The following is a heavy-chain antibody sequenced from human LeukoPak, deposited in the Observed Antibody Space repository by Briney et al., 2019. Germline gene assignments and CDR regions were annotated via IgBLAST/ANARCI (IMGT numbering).Heavy chain of an antibody. CDR2: ITGSDGST. CDR3: AKWGDYDVFTGYYDADY. J-gene: IGHJ4*02. CDR1: GFTFSNYA. Sequence: GGSLRLSCAAFGFTFSNYAMSWVRQAPGKGLEWVSAITGSDGSTYYANSVKGRFTISRDNSKNTLYLQMNSLRAEDTAIYSCAKWGDYDVFTGYYDADYWGQGTLVTVSS. D-gene: IGHD3-9*01. V-gene: IGHV3-23*01.